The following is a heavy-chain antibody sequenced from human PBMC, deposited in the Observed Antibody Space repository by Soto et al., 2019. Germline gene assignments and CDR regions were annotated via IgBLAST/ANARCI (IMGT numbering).Heavy chain of an antibody. Sequence: QVQLVESGGGVVQPGESLRLSCAASGFTFSSYLMHWVRQAPGKGLEWVAIIYPDGTTQYYGDSVKGRFLISRDNSKSALDVQMNSLRVEDTGVYLCARDVGSSSWHALDRWGQGTMVTVSS. CDR2: IYPDGTTQ. V-gene: IGHV3-33*01. J-gene: IGHJ3*02. D-gene: IGHD6-13*01. CDR1: GFTFSSYL. CDR3: ARDVGSSSWHALDR.